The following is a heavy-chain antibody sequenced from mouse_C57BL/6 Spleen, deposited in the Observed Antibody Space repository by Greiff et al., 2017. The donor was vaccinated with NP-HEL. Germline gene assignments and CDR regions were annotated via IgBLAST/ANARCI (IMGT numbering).Heavy chain of an antibody. V-gene: IGHV14-1*01. CDR2: IDPEDGDT. D-gene: IGHD2-1*01. J-gene: IGHJ3*01. CDR3: TTSYGNYEGFAY. Sequence: VQLQQSGAELVRPGASVKLSCTASGFNIKDYYMHWVKQRPEQGLEWIGRIDPEDGDTEYAPKFQGKATMTADTSSNTAYLQLSSLTSEDTAVYYCTTSYGNYEGFAYWGQGTLVTVSA. CDR1: GFNIKDYY.